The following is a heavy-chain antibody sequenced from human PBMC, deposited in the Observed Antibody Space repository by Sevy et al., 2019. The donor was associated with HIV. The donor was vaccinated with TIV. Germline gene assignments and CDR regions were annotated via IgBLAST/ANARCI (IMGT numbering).Heavy chain of an antibody. J-gene: IGHJ4*02. CDR1: GFTFGDYA. V-gene: IGHV3-49*03. CDR3: TRDLYGSGWFYFDY. CDR2: IKTKTYSGTT. D-gene: IGHD6-19*01. Sequence: GGSLRLSCTASGFTFGDYAMSWFRQAPGKGLEWVVFIKTKTYSGTTEYAASVKGRFIISRDDSKNIAYLQMNSLKTEDTAVYYCTRDLYGSGWFYFDYWGQGTLVTVSS.